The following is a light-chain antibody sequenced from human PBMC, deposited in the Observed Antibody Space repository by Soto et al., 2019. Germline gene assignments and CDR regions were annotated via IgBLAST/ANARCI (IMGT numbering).Light chain of an antibody. CDR2: EVS. J-gene: IGLJ1*01. V-gene: IGLV2-14*01. CDR1: GSDVGGYDY. Sequence: QSVLTQPASVAGSPGQSITISCTGTGSDVGGYDYVSWYQQHPGKAPKPQIYEVSNRPSGISNRFSASKSGITASLTISGLQSEDEADYFCSSYTGTSTLVFGTGTKVTGL. CDR3: SSYTGTSTLV.